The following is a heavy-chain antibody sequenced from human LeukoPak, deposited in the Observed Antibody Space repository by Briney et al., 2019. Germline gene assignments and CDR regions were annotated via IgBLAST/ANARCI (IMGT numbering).Heavy chain of an antibody. CDR3: ARETPDSSGWD. V-gene: IGHV3-7*01. CDR2: IKQDGSRK. Sequence: EGSLRLSCAASGFTLSTYWMSWVRQAPGKGLEWVANIKQDGSRKYVLDSVKGRFTISSDNAKNSLSLQMNSLRAEDTAVYYCARETPDSSGWDWGQGTLVTVSS. CDR1: GFTLSTYW. D-gene: IGHD6-19*01. J-gene: IGHJ4*02.